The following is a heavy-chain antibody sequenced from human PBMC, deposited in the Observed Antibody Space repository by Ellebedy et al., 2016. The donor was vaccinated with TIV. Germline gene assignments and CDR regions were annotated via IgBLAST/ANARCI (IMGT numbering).Heavy chain of an antibody. CDR3: ARGGGSGYNSDCSVTDY. CDR2: IHHGGST. CDR1: GASISPFF. D-gene: IGHD6-19*01. V-gene: IGHV4-59*08. Sequence: MPGGSLRLSCTVPGASISPFFWSWIRQPPGKELEWIGYIHHGGSTNYNPSLKSRVTISFDTSNNRFSLQLNSVTAADTAVYYCARGGGSGYNSDCSVTDYWGRGTLVTVSS. J-gene: IGHJ4*02.